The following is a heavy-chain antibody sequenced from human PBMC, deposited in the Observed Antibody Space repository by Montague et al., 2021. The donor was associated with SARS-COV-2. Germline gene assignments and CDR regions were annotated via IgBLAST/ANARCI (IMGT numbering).Heavy chain of an antibody. V-gene: IGHV4-4*07. D-gene: IGHD3-10*01. Sequence: SETLSLTCSVSGVSISDFYWTWIRQAAGGGLEWIGRVYRSGGTNYNPSLKSRATTSVDTSKIQFSLNLRSVTAADTAFYYCVREGLDDGSNGFLDVWGQGTLVTVSS. CDR2: VYRSGGT. J-gene: IGHJ6*02. CDR3: VREGLDDGSNGFLDV. CDR1: GVSISDFY.